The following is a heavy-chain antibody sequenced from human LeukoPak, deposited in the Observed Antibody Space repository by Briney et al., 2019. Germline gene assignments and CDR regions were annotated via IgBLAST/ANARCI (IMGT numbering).Heavy chain of an antibody. V-gene: IGHV2-70*01. CDR3: ARIRSCYYDSSGPIDY. CDR1: GFSLSTSGMC. D-gene: IGHD3-22*01. Sequence: SGPTLVNPTQTLTLTCTFSGFSLSTSGMCVSWIRQPPGKALEWLALIDWDDDKYYSTSLKTRLTISKGTSKNQVVLTMTNMDPVDTATYYCARIRSCYYDSSGPIDYWAREPWSPSPQ. CDR2: IDWDDDK. J-gene: IGHJ4*02.